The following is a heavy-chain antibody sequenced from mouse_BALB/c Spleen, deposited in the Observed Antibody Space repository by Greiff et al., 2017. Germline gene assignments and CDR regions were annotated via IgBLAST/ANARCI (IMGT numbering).Heavy chain of an antibody. Sequence: VHVKQSGPELVKPGASVKISCKASGYTFTDYNMHWVKQSHGKSLEWIGYIYPYNGGTGYNQKFKSKATLTVDNSSSTAYMELRSLTSEDSAVYYCANWDNYYAMDYWGQGTSVTVSS. V-gene: IGHV1S29*02. J-gene: IGHJ4*01. CDR2: IYPYNGGT. CDR1: GYTFTDYN. CDR3: ANWDNYYAMDY. D-gene: IGHD4-1*01.